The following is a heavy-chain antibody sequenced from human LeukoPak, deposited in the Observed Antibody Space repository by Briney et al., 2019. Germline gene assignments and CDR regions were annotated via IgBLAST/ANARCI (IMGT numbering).Heavy chain of an antibody. J-gene: IGHJ5*02. V-gene: IGHV3-23*01. CDR3: AKGAIFGVVIQNWFDP. CDR1: GFTFDDYA. CDR2: ISGSGGST. D-gene: IGHD3-3*01. Sequence: GRSLRLSCAASGFTFDDYAMHWVRQAPGKGLEWVSGISGSGGSTYYADSVKGRFTISRGNSKNTLYLQMNSLRAEDTAVYYCAKGAIFGVVIQNWFDPWGQGTLVTVSS.